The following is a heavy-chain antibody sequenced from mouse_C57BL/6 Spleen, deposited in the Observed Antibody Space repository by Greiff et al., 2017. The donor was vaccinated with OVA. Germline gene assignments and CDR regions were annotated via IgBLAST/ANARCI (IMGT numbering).Heavy chain of an antibody. CDR3: ARDDGSSWFAY. D-gene: IGHD1-1*01. J-gene: IGHJ3*01. Sequence: LQQSGPELVKPGASVKISCKASGYAFSSSWMNWVKQRPGKGLEWIGRIYPGDGDTNYNGKFKGKATLTADKSSSTAYMQLSSLTSEDSAVYFCARDDGSSWFAYWGQGTLVTVSA. CDR2: IYPGDGDT. V-gene: IGHV1-82*01. CDR1: GYAFSSSW.